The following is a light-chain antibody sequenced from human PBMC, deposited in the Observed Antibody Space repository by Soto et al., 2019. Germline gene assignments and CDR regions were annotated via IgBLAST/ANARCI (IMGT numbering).Light chain of an antibody. CDR1: QGLSSSY. J-gene: IGKJ5*01. CDR2: GSF. V-gene: IGKV3-20*01. Sequence: EIVLTQSPGTLSLSPGERATLSCRASQGLSSSYLAWYQQKPGQAPRLLIYGSFSRATGIPDRFSGSGSGTDFTLTISRLEPEDSAVYYCQQYGTLITFGQGTRLEIK. CDR3: QQYGTLIT.